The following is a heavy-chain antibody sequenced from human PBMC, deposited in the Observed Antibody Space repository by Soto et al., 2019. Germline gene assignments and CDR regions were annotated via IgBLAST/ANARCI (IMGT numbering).Heavy chain of an antibody. V-gene: IGHV4-34*01. CDR1: GGSFSDFY. D-gene: IGHD6-13*01. CDR2: VYSRGST. CDR3: ARVVAADGDFDY. J-gene: IGHJ4*02. Sequence: SETLSLTCAVYGGSFSDFYWTWIRQLPGKGLEWIGAVYSRGSTYYNPSLKSRVSMSVDASKNQFSLNVSSVTAADTAVYYCARVVAADGDFDYWGQGTLVTVSS.